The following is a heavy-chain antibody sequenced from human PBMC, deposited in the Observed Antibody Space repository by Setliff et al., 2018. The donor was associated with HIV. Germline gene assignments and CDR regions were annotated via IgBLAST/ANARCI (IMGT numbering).Heavy chain of an antibody. J-gene: IGHJ1*01. CDR3: ARAGYYGSTSYWEYFQH. CDR2: IYYNGIT. CDR1: GGSISSHY. D-gene: IGHD3-22*01. V-gene: IGHV4-59*11. Sequence: ASETLSLTCTVSGGSISSHYWSWIRQPPGKGLEWIGSIYYNGITNYNPSHKSRVTVSVDTSKNQFSLKLSSVTAADTAVYYCARAGYYGSTSYWEYFQHWGQGTLVTVSS.